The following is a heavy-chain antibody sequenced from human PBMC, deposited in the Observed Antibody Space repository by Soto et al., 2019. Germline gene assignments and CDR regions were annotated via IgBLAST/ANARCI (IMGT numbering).Heavy chain of an antibody. CDR3: ARDLYYYDSSGYSGQNDY. D-gene: IGHD3-22*01. CDR2: ISYDGSNK. V-gene: IGHV3-30-3*01. CDR1: GFTFSSYA. J-gene: IGHJ4*02. Sequence: QVQLVESGGGVVQPGRSLRLSCAASGFTFSSYAMHWVRQAPGKGLEWVAVISYDGSNKYYADSVKGRFTISRDNSKNTLYLLMNSLRAEDTAVYYCARDLYYYDSSGYSGQNDYWGQGTLVTVTS.